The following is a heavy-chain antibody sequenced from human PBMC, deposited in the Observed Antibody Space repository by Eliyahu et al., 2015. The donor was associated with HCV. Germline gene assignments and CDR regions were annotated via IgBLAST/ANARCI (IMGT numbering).Heavy chain of an antibody. V-gene: IGHV3-49*05. CDR2: IRSKAYGGTT. CDR1: GFTFGDYA. J-gene: IGHJ4*02. D-gene: IGHD3-22*01. CDR3: TRDYFPGSLXSSGSSVFDY. Sequence: EVQVVESGGGLVKPGRSLRLSCTASGFTFGDYAMSWFRQAPGKGLEWVGFIRSKAYGGTTEYAASVKGRFTISRDDSKSIAXLQMNSLKTEDTAVYYCTRDYFPGSLXSSGSSVFDYWGQGTLVTVSS.